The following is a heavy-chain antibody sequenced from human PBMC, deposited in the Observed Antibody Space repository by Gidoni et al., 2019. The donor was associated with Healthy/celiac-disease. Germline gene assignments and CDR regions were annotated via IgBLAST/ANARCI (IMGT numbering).Heavy chain of an antibody. V-gene: IGHV4-59*01. Sequence: QVQLQESGPGLVKPSETLSLTCTVSGGSISSSYWSWIRQPPGKGLEWIGYIYYSGSTNYNPSLKSRVTISVDTSKNQFSLKLSSVTAADTAVYYCARDPGYNWFDPWGQGTLVTVSS. CDR3: ARDPGYNWFDP. CDR1: GGSISSSY. J-gene: IGHJ5*02. CDR2: IYYSGST.